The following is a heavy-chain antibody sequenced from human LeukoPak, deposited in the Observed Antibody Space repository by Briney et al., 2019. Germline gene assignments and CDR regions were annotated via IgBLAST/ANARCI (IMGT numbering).Heavy chain of an antibody. CDR1: GFTFNNYA. CDR3: ARAPQYDYDSSGYSGGY. CDR2: ISGSAAST. Sequence: TGGSLRLSCAASGFTFNNYAMSWVRQAPGKGLEWVSTISGSAASTYYADSVKGRFTVSRDNSKKTLYLQMNSLRAEDTAVYYCARAPQYDYDSSGYSGGYWGQGTLVTVSS. D-gene: IGHD3-22*01. V-gene: IGHV3-23*01. J-gene: IGHJ4*02.